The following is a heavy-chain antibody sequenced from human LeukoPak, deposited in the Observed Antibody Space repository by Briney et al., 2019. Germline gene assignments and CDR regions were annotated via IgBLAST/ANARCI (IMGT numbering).Heavy chain of an antibody. CDR3: AKDAPRYTAMVSALVKWELHQTYYFDY. V-gene: IGHV3-23*01. CDR2: ISGSGGST. Sequence: GGSLRLSCAASGFTFSRYWMSWVRQAPGKGLEWVSAISGSGGSTYYADSVKGRFTISRDNSKNTLYLQMNSLRAEDTAVYYCAKDAPRYTAMVSALVKWELHQTYYFDYWGQGTLVTVSS. CDR1: GFTFSRYW. D-gene: IGHD5-18*01. J-gene: IGHJ4*02.